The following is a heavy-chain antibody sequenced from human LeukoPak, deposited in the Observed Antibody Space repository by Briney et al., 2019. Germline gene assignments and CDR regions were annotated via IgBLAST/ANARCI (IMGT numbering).Heavy chain of an antibody. V-gene: IGHV4-34*01. CDR2: INHSGST. CDR3: AGSYSSGLDPFDY. Sequence: PSETLSLTCAVYGGSFSGYYWSWIRQPPGKGLEWIGEINHSGSTNYNPSLKSRVTISVDTSKNQFSLKLSSVTAADTAVYYCAGSYSSGLDPFDYWGQGTLVTVPS. J-gene: IGHJ4*02. D-gene: IGHD6-19*01. CDR1: GGSFSGYY.